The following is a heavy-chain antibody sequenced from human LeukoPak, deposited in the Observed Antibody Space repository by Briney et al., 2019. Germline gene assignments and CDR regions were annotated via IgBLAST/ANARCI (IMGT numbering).Heavy chain of an antibody. V-gene: IGHV3-7*01. Sequence: GGSLRLSCAASGFTFSSYWMSWVRQAPGKGLEWVANIKQDGSEKYYVDSVKGRFTISRDNAKNSLYLQMNSLRAEDTAVYYCARWYYDSSGYYRHFDYWGQGTLVTVSS. CDR1: GFTFSSYW. CDR2: IKQDGSEK. J-gene: IGHJ4*02. D-gene: IGHD3-22*01. CDR3: ARWYYDSSGYYRHFDY.